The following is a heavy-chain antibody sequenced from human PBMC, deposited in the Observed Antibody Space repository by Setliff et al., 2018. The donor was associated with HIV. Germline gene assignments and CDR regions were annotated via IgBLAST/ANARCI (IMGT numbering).Heavy chain of an antibody. J-gene: IGHJ4*02. CDR2: ISAYNGNT. Sequence: ASVKVSCKASGYTFTSYGISWVRQAPGQGLEWMGWISAYNGNTIYAQKVQGRVTMTTDTSTSTAYMELRSLRSDDTAVYYCARSGPQTTWYFDRSGYSHNYWVQGTLVTVSS. D-gene: IGHD3-22*01. V-gene: IGHV1-18*01. CDR3: ARSGPQTTWYFDRSGYSHNY. CDR1: GYTFTSYG.